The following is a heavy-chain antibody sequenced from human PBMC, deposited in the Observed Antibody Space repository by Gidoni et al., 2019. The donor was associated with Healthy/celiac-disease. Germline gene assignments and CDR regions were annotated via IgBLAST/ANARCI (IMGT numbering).Heavy chain of an antibody. D-gene: IGHD3-9*01. Sequence: QVQLVQSGAEVKKPGTSVKVSCKASGYTFTSYALNWVRQATGQGLEWMGWMNPNSGNTGYAQKCQGRVTMTRNTSISTAYMELSSLRSEDTAVYYCARKAYDILTGYYFGNWFDPWGQGTLVTVSS. CDR3: ARKAYDILTGYYFGNWFDP. V-gene: IGHV1-8*01. CDR1: GYTFTSYA. J-gene: IGHJ5*02. CDR2: MNPNSGNT.